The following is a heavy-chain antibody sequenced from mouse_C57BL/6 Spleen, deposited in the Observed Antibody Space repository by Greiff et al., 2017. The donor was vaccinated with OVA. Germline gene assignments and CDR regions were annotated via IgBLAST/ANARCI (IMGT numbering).Heavy chain of an antibody. V-gene: IGHV1-20*01. D-gene: IGHD1-1*01. CDR2: INPYNGDT. CDR3: ARGHYGSSYRAMDY. J-gene: IGHJ4*01. Sequence: LVKPGDSVKISCKASGYSFTGYFMNWVMQSHGKSLEWIGRINPYNGDTFYNQKFKGKATLTVDKSSSTAHMELRSLTSEDSAVYYCARGHYGSSYRAMDYWGQGTSVTVSS. CDR1: GYSFTGYF.